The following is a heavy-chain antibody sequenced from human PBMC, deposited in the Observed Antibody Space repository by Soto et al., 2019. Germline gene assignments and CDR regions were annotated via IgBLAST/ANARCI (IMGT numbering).Heavy chain of an antibody. CDR2: ISYSGETK. J-gene: IGHJ4*02. Sequence: GGSLSLSCVTSGFTFTKYSMNWVRQAPGKGLEWVSYISYSGETKYYADSLKGRYAISIDDAENSLYLHRNSLRAEDTAVYYCARDVAGTTPDWGKGTLVTVPS. CDR1: GFTFTKYS. D-gene: IGHD1-7*01. V-gene: IGHV3-48*04. CDR3: ARDVAGTTPD.